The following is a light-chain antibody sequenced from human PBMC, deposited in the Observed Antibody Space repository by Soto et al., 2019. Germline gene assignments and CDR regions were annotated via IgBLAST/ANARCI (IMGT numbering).Light chain of an antibody. Sequence: EIVLTQSPGTLSLSSGERATLSCRASQSVSNNYLAWYQQKPGQAPRLLIYGASNRATGIPDRCSGGGAGTDFTLTISRLEPEDVAVYYCQQYGSSGTCGQGTKVDIK. CDR3: QQYGSSGT. CDR1: QSVSNNY. CDR2: GAS. J-gene: IGKJ1*01. V-gene: IGKV3-20*01.